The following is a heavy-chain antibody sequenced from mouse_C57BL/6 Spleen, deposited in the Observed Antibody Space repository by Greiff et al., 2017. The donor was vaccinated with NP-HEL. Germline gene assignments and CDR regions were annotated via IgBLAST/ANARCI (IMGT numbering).Heavy chain of an antibody. D-gene: IGHD2-3*01. Sequence: EVHLVESGGGLVKPGGSLKLSCAASGFTFSDYGMHWVRQAPEKGLEWVAYISSGSSTIYYADTVKGRFTISRDNAKNTLFLQMTSLRSEDTAMYYCARGLYDGYYEFAYWGQGTLVTVSA. J-gene: IGHJ3*01. CDR3: ARGLYDGYYEFAY. CDR2: ISSGSSTI. V-gene: IGHV5-17*01. CDR1: GFTFSDYG.